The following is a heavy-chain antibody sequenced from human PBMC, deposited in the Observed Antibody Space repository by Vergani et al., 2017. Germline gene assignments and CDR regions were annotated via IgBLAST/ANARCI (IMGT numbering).Heavy chain of an antibody. J-gene: IGHJ3*02. CDR2: MNPNSGNT. V-gene: IGHV1-8*01. CDR1: GYTFTSYD. Sequence: QVQLVQSGAEVKKPGASVKVSCKASGYTFTSYDINWVRQATGQGLEWMGWMNPNSGNTGYAQKFQGRVTMTRNNSISTAYMELSSLRSEDTARYYCAKTARRADAFDIWGQGTMVTVSS. D-gene: IGHD6-6*01. CDR3: AKTARRADAFDI.